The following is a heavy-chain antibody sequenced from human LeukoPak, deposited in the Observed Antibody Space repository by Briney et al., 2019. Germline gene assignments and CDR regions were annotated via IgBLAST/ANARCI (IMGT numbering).Heavy chain of an antibody. V-gene: IGHV3-74*01. Sequence: GGSLRLSCAASGFTFRSHWMHWVRQAPGKGLVWVSRINGDGSSTSYADSVKGRFTISRDNAENTLYLQMNSLGVEDTAVYYCARAATGTAGAFDIWGQGTMVTVSS. D-gene: IGHD1-26*01. CDR3: ARAATGTAGAFDI. J-gene: IGHJ3*02. CDR1: GFTFRSHW. CDR2: INGDGSST.